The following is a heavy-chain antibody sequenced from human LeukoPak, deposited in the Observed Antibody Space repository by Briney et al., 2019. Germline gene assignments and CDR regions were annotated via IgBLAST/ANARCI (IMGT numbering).Heavy chain of an antibody. CDR1: GASITSGTYF. J-gene: IGHJ4*02. CDR2: INYSGTT. Sequence: PSETLSLTCSLSGASITSGTYFWTWVRQPPGKGLEWIGSINYSGTTYYTASLKSRVTISVDTSKTQYSLSLTLVTAADTAVYFCARLETVSGANYFDHWGQGALVTVSS. D-gene: IGHD2-15*01. CDR3: ARLETVSGANYFDH. V-gene: IGHV4-39*01.